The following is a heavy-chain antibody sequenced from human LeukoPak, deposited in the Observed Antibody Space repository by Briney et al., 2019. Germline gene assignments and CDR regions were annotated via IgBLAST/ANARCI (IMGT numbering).Heavy chain of an antibody. J-gene: IGHJ4*02. V-gene: IGHV4-4*07. CDR3: ARIIATAMVNAFDY. CDR1: GGSISDYY. CDR2: IYSSGST. D-gene: IGHD5-18*01. Sequence: PSETLSLTCTVSGGSISDYYWSWIRQPAGRGLEYLGRIYSSGSTDYNPSLKSRVTMSVDTSKNQISLKVKSVTAADTAVYYCARIIATAMVNAFDYWGQGMLVTVSS.